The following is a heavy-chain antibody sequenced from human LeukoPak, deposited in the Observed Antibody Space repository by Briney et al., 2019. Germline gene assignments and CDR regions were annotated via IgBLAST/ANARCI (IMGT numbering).Heavy chain of an antibody. Sequence: ASVKVSCKASGYTFASYDINWVRQATGQGLEWMGWMNPNSGNTGYAQKFQGRVTITRNTSISTAYMELSSLRSEDTAVYYCARGPRKVTVDKPYYFDYWGQGTLVTVSS. CDR1: GYTFASYD. V-gene: IGHV1-8*03. CDR2: MNPNSGNT. CDR3: ARGPRKVTVDKPYYFDY. D-gene: IGHD4-23*01. J-gene: IGHJ4*02.